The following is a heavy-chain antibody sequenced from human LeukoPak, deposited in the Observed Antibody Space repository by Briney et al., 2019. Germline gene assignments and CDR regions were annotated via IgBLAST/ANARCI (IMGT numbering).Heavy chain of an antibody. CDR2: IYTSGST. V-gene: IGHV4-4*07. Sequence: SETLSLTCTGSGGSISNDYWSWIRQPAGKGLEWIGRIYTSGSTNYNPSLKSRVTMSVDTSKNQFSLKLSSVTAADTAVYYCAREFVVVPAAALDAFDIWGQGTMVTVSS. CDR3: AREFVVVPAAALDAFDI. D-gene: IGHD2-2*01. CDR1: GGSISNDY. J-gene: IGHJ3*02.